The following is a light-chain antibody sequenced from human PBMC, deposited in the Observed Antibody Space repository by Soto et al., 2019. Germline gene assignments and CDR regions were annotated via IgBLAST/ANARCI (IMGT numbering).Light chain of an antibody. CDR1: QSVSTF. V-gene: IGKV3-11*01. Sequence: EIELTQSPVTLSLSPGERATLSCRASQSVSTFLAWFQQKPGQPPRLLIYNASNRTTGIPARFSGSGSGTDFTLTISSLEPEDFAVYYCQQRGDWPPITFGQGTRLEIK. J-gene: IGKJ5*01. CDR3: QQRGDWPPIT. CDR2: NAS.